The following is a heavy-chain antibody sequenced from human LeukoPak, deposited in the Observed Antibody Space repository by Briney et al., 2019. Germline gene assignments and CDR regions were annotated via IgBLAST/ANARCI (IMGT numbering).Heavy chain of an antibody. Sequence: ASVKVSCKASGYTFTGYYMHWVRQAPGQGLEWMGWINPNSGGTNYAQKFQGRVTMTRDTSISTAYMELSRLRSDDTAVYYCARGPYSGYGYYYYMDVWGKGTTVTVSS. D-gene: IGHD5-12*01. CDR1: GYTFTGYY. J-gene: IGHJ6*03. CDR3: ARGPYSGYGYYYYMDV. V-gene: IGHV1-2*02. CDR2: INPNSGGT.